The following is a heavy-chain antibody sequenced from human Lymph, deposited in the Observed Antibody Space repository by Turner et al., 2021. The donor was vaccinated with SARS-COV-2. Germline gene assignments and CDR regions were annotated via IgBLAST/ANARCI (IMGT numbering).Heavy chain of an antibody. CDR3: ARSRDRQSMSRGVDPFDY. V-gene: IGHV1-2*02. CDR2: INPNSGGK. CDR1: AYTFTGSY. Sequence: QLVQSGAVVNKPGASVTLSCHASAYTFTGSYMHWVRQAPGQGLEWMGWINPNSGGKNDPKKFQGRVTMTRDTYISRAYMELSRLRSDDTAVYYCARSRDRQSMSRGVDPFDYWGQGTLVTVSS. D-gene: IGHD3-10*01. J-gene: IGHJ4*02.